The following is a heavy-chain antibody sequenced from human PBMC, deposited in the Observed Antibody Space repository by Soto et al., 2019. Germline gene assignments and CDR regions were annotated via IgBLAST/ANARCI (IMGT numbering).Heavy chain of an antibody. D-gene: IGHD3-22*01. Sequence: QVQLQESGPGLVKPSQTLSLTCTVSGGSISSGDYYWSWIRQPPGKGLEWIGYIYYSGSTYYNPSLKSRVTISVDTSKNQFSLKLSSVTAADTAVYYCARDSITMIGVARGWFDPWGQGTLVTVSS. CDR2: IYYSGST. CDR3: ARDSITMIGVARGWFDP. J-gene: IGHJ5*02. V-gene: IGHV4-30-4*01. CDR1: GGSISSGDYY.